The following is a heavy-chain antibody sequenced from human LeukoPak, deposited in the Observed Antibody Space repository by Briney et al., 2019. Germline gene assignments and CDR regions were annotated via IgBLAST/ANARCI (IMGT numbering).Heavy chain of an antibody. CDR2: ISSGGST. J-gene: IGHJ4*02. CDR1: AFTDSSFC. CDR3: ARSCSSTSCYAYFDY. D-gene: IGHD2-2*01. Sequence: GGSLRLSRAASAFTDSSFCMSCVRQAPGEGLEWSSVISSGGSTYYADSVKGGFTISRETSKNTLYLQMNSLRAEDTAVYYCARSCSSTSCYAYFDYWGQGTLVTVSS. V-gene: IGHV3-53*01.